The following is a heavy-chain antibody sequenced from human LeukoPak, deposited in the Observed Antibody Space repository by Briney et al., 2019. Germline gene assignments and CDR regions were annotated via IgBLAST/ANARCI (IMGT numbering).Heavy chain of an antibody. V-gene: IGHV4-39*01. CDR1: GGSISSSTYY. CDR2: FYYSGST. J-gene: IGHJ5*02. CDR3: ATSRQLLDNWFDP. D-gene: IGHD2-2*01. Sequence: PSETLSLTCTVSGGSISSSTYYWGWIRQPPGKGLEWIGSFYYSGSTYYNPSLKSRVTISVDTSKNQFSLKLSSVTAADTAVYYCATSRQLLDNWFDPWGQGTLVTVSS.